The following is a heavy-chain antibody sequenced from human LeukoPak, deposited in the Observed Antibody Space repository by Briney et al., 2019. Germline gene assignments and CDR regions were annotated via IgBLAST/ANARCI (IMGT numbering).Heavy chain of an antibody. CDR1: GGSMSSYY. V-gene: IGHV4-59*01. CDR3: ASYGSGSPKYYFDY. CDR2: IYYSGST. J-gene: IGHJ4*02. D-gene: IGHD3-10*01. Sequence: SETLSLTCTVSGGSMSSYYWSWIRQPPGKGLEWIGYIYYSGSTNYNPSLKSRVTISVDTSKNQFSLKLSSVTAADTAVYYCASYGSGSPKYYFDYWGQGTLVTVSS.